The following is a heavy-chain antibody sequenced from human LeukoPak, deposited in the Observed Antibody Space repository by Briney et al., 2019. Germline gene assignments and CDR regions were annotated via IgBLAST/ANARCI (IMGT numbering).Heavy chain of an antibody. CDR1: GGSISNYY. Sequence: SETLSLTCTVSGGSISNYYWSWIRQPPGKGLEWIGYIYYRGSTNYNPSLKSRVTISVDTSKNQFSLKLSSVTAADTAVYYCARVHSGYDFGNRKYYYFDYWGQGTLVTVSS. V-gene: IGHV4-59*08. J-gene: IGHJ4*02. D-gene: IGHD5-12*01. CDR2: IYYRGST. CDR3: ARVHSGYDFGNRKYYYFDY.